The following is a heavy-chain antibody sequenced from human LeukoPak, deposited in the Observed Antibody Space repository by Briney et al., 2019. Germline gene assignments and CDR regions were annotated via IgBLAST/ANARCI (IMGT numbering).Heavy chain of an antibody. J-gene: IGHJ4*02. D-gene: IGHD6-19*01. V-gene: IGHV1-2*02. Sequence: GASVKVSCKASGYTFTGYYIHWVRQAPGQGLEWMGWINPNSGDTNYAQKFQGRVTMTRDTSISTAYMELSSLRSDDTAVCYCARERLKWLAYHPDYWGQGSLVTVSS. CDR1: GYTFTGYY. CDR2: INPNSGDT. CDR3: ARERLKWLAYHPDY.